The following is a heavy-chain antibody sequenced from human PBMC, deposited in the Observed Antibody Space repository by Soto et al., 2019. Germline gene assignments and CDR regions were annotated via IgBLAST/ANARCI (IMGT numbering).Heavy chain of an antibody. CDR2: IIPIFGTA. D-gene: IGHD5-18*01. CDR3: ARAVPRRKTSIQLWPRLDY. V-gene: IGHV1-69*13. Sequence: SXKVSFKASGGAXSSYAIRLVRQAPGQGLEWIGGIIPIFGTANYAQKFQGRVTITADESTSTAYMELSSLRSEDTAVYYCARAVPRRKTSIQLWPRLDYWAQGTLATVS. CDR1: GGAXSSYA. J-gene: IGHJ4*02.